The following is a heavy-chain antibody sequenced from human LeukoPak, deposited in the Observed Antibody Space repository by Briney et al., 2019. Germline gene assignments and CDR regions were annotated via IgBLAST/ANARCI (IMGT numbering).Heavy chain of an antibody. CDR2: INPETGGT. J-gene: IGHJ4*02. CDR3: APGSMTYDY. Sequence: GASVKVSCKASGYTFTDYSMHWVRQAPGQGLEWMGWINPETGGTNYAQGFQGRVTMTSDTSITTAYLELSSLRSDDTAVYFCAPGSMTYDYWGQGTLVTVSS. CDR1: GYTFTDYS. D-gene: IGHD3-10*01. V-gene: IGHV1-2*02.